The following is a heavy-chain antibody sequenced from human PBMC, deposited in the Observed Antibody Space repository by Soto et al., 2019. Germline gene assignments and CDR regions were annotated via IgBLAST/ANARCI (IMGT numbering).Heavy chain of an antibody. V-gene: IGHV1-2*02. J-gene: IGHJ3*02. CDR1: GYPVTAYY. Sequence: QLHLVQSGAVVKKPGASVTVSCSASGYPVTAYYMHWVRQAPGRGLEWMGGINPATGAAKYTQTFRGRVTMTRDPSTSTVVMELSGLTSEDTAVFYCARGGGVGVAGSAAFDMWGQGTLVTVSS. D-gene: IGHD3-3*01. CDR2: INPATGAA. CDR3: ARGGGVGVAGSAAFDM.